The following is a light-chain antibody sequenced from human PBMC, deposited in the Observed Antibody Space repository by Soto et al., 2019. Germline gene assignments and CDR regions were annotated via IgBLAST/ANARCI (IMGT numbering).Light chain of an antibody. CDR3: QQLRAYPIT. Sequence: DSQMTQSPSTLSASVGDRVTITCRASQSISSWLAWYQQKPGKAPKLLIYDASSLESGVPSRFSGSGSGTEFTLTISSLQPEDSATYYCQQLRAYPITFGQGTRLEIK. CDR2: DAS. J-gene: IGKJ5*01. V-gene: IGKV1-5*01. CDR1: QSISSW.